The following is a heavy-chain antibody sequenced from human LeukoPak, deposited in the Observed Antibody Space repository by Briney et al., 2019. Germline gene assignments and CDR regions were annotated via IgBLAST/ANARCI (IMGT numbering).Heavy chain of an antibody. CDR3: VRRSDSSFVLDY. V-gene: IGHV1-3*04. D-gene: IGHD6-6*01. Sequence: ASVKVSCKASGYYFSTQAIHWVRQVPGQRLEWMGWINTGYGNTKYSENFQGRVSFTRDRSANTAYMELSSLRSEDTAVYYCVRRSDSSFVLDYWGQGTLITVPS. CDR1: GYYFSTQA. J-gene: IGHJ4*02. CDR2: INTGYGNT.